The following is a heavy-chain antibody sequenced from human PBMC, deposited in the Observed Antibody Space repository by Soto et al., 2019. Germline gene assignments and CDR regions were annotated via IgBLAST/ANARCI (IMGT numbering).Heavy chain of an antibody. CDR1: GFTFSSYG. J-gene: IGHJ6*02. V-gene: IGHV3-30*18. CDR3: AKDLAIRFPAAMLGRMDV. Sequence: HPGGSLRLSCAASGFTFSSYGMHWVRQAPGKGLEWVAVISYDGSNKYYADSVKGRFTISRDNSKNTLYLQMNSLRAEDTAVYYCAKDLAIRFPAAMLGRMDVWGQGTTVTVSS. D-gene: IGHD2-2*01. CDR2: ISYDGSNK.